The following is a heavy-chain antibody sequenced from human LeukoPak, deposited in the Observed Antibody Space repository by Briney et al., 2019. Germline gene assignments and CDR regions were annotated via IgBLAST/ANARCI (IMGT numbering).Heavy chain of an antibody. J-gene: IGHJ4*02. V-gene: IGHV3-33*01. CDR2: IFSDGYTK. CDR1: GYIFSTYG. D-gene: IGHD3-10*01. Sequence: GGSLRLSCAASGYIFSTYGLHWVRQAPGKGLEWVAVIFSDGYTKYYAASVKDRFTISRDNSKNTLYLHMNSLIPGDTGVYYCARASGPFDFWGQGTLLTVSS. CDR3: ARASGPFDF.